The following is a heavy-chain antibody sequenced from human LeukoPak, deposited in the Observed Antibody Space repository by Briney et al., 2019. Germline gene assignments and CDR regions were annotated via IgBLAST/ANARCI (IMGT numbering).Heavy chain of an antibody. CDR3: ARGPPFYGGSCYGY. Sequence: GASVKVSCKASGSTFSSYGISWVRQAPGQGLEWLGWNSAYNGNTNYAQKRQSRVTMTTDTSTSTAYMELRSLRSDDTAVYYCARGPPFYGGSCYGYWGQGTLVTVSS. J-gene: IGHJ4*02. V-gene: IGHV1-18*01. CDR2: NSAYNGNT. CDR1: GSTFSSYG. D-gene: IGHD2-15*01.